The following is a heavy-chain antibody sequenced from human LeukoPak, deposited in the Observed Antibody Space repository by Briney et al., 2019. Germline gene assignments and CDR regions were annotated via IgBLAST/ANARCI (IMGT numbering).Heavy chain of an antibody. D-gene: IGHD1-26*01. CDR1: GFTFSSYI. CDR2: ISSSSSYI. J-gene: IGHJ3*02. CDR3: ARDEWGDAFDI. V-gene: IGHV3-21*01. Sequence: GGSLRLSCATSGFTFSSYIMNWVRQAPGKGLECVSSISSSSSYIHSADSVRGRFTISRDNAKNSLFLQMNSLRAEDTAVYYCARDEWGDAFDIWGQGTMVTVFS.